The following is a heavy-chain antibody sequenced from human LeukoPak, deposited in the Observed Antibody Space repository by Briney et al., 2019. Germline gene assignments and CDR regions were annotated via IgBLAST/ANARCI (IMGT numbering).Heavy chain of an antibody. V-gene: IGHV3-9*01. CDR1: GFTFDDYA. J-gene: IGHJ4*02. CDR2: ISWNSGSI. CDR3: AKAPVTTCRGAFCYPFDY. Sequence: GGSLRLSCAASGFTFDDYAMHWVRQAPGKGLEWVPGISWNSGSIGYADSVKGRFTISRDSSKNTLFLQMNRLRPEDATVYYCAKAPVTTCRGAFCYPFDYWGLGTLVTVSS. D-gene: IGHD2-15*01.